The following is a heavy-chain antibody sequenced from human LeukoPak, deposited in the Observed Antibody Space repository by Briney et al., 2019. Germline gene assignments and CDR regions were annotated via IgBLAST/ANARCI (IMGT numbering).Heavy chain of an antibody. CDR3: ARVALRAVAGIFAY. CDR1: GYTFTSYG. CDR2: ISAYNGNT. Sequence: ASVKVSCKASGYTFTSYGISWVRQAPGQGLEWMGWISAYNGNTNYAQKLQGRVTMTTDTSTSTAYMELRSLRSDDTAVYYCARVALRAVAGIFAYWGQGTLVTVSS. D-gene: IGHD6-19*01. V-gene: IGHV1-18*01. J-gene: IGHJ4*02.